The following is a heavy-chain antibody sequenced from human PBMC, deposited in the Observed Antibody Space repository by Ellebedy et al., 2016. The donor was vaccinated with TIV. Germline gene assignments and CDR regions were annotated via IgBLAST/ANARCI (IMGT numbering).Heavy chain of an antibody. D-gene: IGHD3-22*01. CDR2: ITCDGDT. Sequence: GGSLRLXXAVSGLTFRQYAMSWVRKSPGKGLEWLAAITCDGDTYYADSAKGRITISRDNSKNTLYLQVNRLRAEDTGLYYCAKDRMIVMATFEFWGQGTPVTVSS. CDR1: GLTFRQYA. J-gene: IGHJ4*02. CDR3: AKDRMIVMATFEF. V-gene: IGHV3-23*01.